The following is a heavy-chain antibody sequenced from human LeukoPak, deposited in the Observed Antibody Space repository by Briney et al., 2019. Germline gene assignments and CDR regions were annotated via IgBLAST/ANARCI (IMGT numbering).Heavy chain of an antibody. D-gene: IGHD1-26*01. CDR2: INPNSGGT. CDR3: ARISRVGATGHYYYYMDV. J-gene: IGHJ6*03. V-gene: IGHV1-2*02. Sequence: RASVKVSCKASGYTFTGYYMHWVRQAPGQGLEWMGWINPNSGGTNYAQKFQGRVTMTRDTSISTAYMELSRLSSDDTAVYYCARISRVGATGHYYYYMDVWGKGTTVTVSS. CDR1: GYTFTGYY.